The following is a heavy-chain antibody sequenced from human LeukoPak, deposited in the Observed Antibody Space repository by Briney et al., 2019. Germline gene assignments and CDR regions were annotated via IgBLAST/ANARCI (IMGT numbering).Heavy chain of an antibody. CDR1: GGSFSGYY. Sequence: SETLSLTCAVYGGSFSGYYWSWIRQPPGKGLEWIGEINHSGSTNYNPSLKSRVTISADTSKNQFSLKLSSVTAADTAVYYCARGSPWGYFDWLLSYYFDYWGQGTLVTVSS. J-gene: IGHJ4*02. D-gene: IGHD3-9*01. V-gene: IGHV4-34*01. CDR2: INHSGST. CDR3: ARGSPWGYFDWLLSYYFDY.